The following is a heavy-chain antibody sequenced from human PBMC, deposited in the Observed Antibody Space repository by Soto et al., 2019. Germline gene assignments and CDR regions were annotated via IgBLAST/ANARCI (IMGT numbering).Heavy chain of an antibody. Sequence: ASVKVSCKASGYTFTSYGISWVRQAPGQGLEWMGWISAYNGNTNYAQKLQGRVTMTTDTSTSTAYMELRSLRSDDTAVYYCARERGELLWFGDFDYWGQGTLVTVSS. CDR2: ISAYNGNT. V-gene: IGHV1-18*01. D-gene: IGHD3-10*01. CDR1: GYTFTSYG. CDR3: ARERGELLWFGDFDY. J-gene: IGHJ4*02.